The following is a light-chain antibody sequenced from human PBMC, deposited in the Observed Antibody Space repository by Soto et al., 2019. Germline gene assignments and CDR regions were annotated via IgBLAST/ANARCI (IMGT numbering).Light chain of an antibody. CDR2: EDI. V-gene: IGLV2-23*01. J-gene: IGLJ1*01. CDR3: CSYAGSFNLV. Sequence: QSVLTQPASVSGSPGQSITISCTGTSSDVGRYTLVSWYQHHPGKAPKLMIYEDIQRPSGVSNRFSGSKSDNTASLTISGLQAEDEADYFCCSYAGSFNLVFGTGTKVTVL. CDR1: SSDVGRYTL.